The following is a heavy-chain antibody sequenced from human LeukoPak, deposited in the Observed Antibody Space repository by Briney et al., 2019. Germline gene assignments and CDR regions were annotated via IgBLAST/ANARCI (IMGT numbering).Heavy chain of an antibody. Sequence: ASVKVSCKASGYTFTSYAMNWVRQAPGQGLEWMGIINPSGGSTSYAQKFQGRVTMTRDTSTSTVYMELSSLRSEDTAVYYCARAVPDNWNDYWGQGTLVTVSS. CDR3: ARAVPDNWNDY. D-gene: IGHD1-20*01. CDR2: INPSGGST. V-gene: IGHV1-46*01. J-gene: IGHJ4*02. CDR1: GYTFTSYA.